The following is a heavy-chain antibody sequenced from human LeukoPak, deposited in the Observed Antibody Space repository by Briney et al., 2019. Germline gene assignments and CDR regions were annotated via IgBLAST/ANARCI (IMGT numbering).Heavy chain of an antibody. CDR2: ISSSGSTI. CDR3: ARYSDTAYY. J-gene: IGHJ4*02. Sequence: HSGGSLRLSCAASGFTFSSYEMNWVRQAPGKGLEWVSYISSSGSTIYYADSVKGRFTISRDNAKNSLYLQMNSLRTEDTAVYYCARYSDTAYYWGKGTLVTVSS. V-gene: IGHV3-48*03. CDR1: GFTFSSYE. D-gene: IGHD5-18*01.